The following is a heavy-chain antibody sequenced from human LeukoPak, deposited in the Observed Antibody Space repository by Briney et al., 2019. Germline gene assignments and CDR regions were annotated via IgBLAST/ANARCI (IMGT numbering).Heavy chain of an antibody. V-gene: IGHV4-31*03. Sequence: PSETLSLTCTVSGGSISSGGYYWSWLRQHPGRGLEGIGYIYYSWSTYYNPSLKSRVTISVDTSKNQFSLKLSSVTAADTAVYYCAAQSSLVSSPFDYWGQGTLVTVSS. CDR2: IYYSWST. CDR1: GGSISSGGYY. J-gene: IGHJ4*02. D-gene: IGHD2-2*01. CDR3: AAQSSLVSSPFDY.